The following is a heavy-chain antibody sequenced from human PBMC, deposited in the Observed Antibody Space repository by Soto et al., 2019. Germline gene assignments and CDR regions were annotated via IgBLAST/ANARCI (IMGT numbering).Heavy chain of an antibody. CDR2: INHSGST. V-gene: IGHV4-34*01. CDR1: GESLSGFY. Sequence: QVQLQQWGAGLLKPSETLSLTCAVDGESLSGFYWSWIRQPPGKRLEWLGEINHSGSTNYNPSLTSRVIMSVDTSKNQISLKLNSVTAADTAVYYCAKVRAYGFDSWGQGSLVTVSS. CDR3: AKVRAYGFDS. J-gene: IGHJ4*02. D-gene: IGHD4-17*01.